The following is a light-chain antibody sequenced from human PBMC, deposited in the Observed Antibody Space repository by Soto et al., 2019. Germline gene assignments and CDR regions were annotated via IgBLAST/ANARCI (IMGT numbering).Light chain of an antibody. CDR1: QFVSTR. J-gene: IGKJ1*01. CDR3: QEYFQWPPGM. Sequence: EIVVTQSPATLSASPGDRVTLTCRASQFVSTRLAWYQQRPGQVPRLLIYDAYTRALGISARFSGSGSGTEFTLTISSLQSEDFALYYCQEYFQWPPGMFGPGTKLDIK. V-gene: IGKV3-15*01. CDR2: DAY.